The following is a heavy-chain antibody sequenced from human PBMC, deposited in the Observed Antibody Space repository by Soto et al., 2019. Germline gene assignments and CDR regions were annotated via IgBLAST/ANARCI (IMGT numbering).Heavy chain of an antibody. CDR3: ASDPRSTSFWSDP. CDR2: ISAHNGNT. CDR1: GYTFTRDG. V-gene: IGHV1-18*01. J-gene: IGHJ5*02. Sequence: SVKVFCKASGYTFTRDGISWLRHGHGQGPEWMGSISAHNGNTHYAPKLQGRVTMTTHTSTSTAYMELRSLRSDDTAVYYCASDPRSTSFWSDPWGQRTLVPVTP. D-gene: IGHD2-2*01.